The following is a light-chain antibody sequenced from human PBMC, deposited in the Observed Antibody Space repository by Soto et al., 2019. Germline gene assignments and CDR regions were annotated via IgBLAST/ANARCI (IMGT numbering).Light chain of an antibody. J-gene: IGKJ1*01. Sequence: EIVMTQSPATLSVSQGGRATLACRASQSISGTLAWSQQKPGQATRLLIYGAFTRDTGFPDRVSGSGSGTDVTLTITSLQSEDFAVYYCQQYDNWPRTFGQGTKVDIK. V-gene: IGKV3-15*01. CDR3: QQYDNWPRT. CDR2: GAF. CDR1: QSISGT.